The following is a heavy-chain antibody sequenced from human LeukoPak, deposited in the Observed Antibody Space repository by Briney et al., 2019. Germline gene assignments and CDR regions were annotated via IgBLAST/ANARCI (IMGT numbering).Heavy chain of an antibody. V-gene: IGHV3-30*04. CDR1: GFTFSTYT. Sequence: GGSLRLSCAASGFTFSTYTIHWVRQAPGKGLEWVAVMSYDGNDKHYAASVKGRFTISRENSKNTVYLQMNSLRAEDTAVYYCAREGHYDILTGYSPVEYYYYYMDVWGKGTTVTVSS. CDR3: AREGHYDILTGYSPVEYYYYYMDV. D-gene: IGHD3-9*01. J-gene: IGHJ6*03. CDR2: MSYDGNDK.